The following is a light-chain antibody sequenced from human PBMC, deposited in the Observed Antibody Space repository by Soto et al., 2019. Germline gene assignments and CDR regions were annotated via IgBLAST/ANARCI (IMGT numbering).Light chain of an antibody. Sequence: VLTQPASVSGSPGQSITISCTGTSSDVGGYNYVSWYQQHPGKAPKLMIYEVSNRPSGVSNRFSGSKSGNTASLTISGLQAEDEADYYCSSYTSSSTFYVFGTGTKVTVL. CDR1: SSDVGGYNY. CDR3: SSYTSSSTFYV. CDR2: EVS. V-gene: IGLV2-14*01. J-gene: IGLJ1*01.